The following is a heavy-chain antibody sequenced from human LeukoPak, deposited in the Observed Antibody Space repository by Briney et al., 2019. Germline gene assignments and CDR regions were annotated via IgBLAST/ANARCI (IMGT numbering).Heavy chain of an antibody. CDR1: GGSISSYY. CDR3: ARLTTVTIDY. J-gene: IGHJ4*02. CDR2: IYYSGST. Sequence: SETLSLTCTVSGGSISSYYWGWIRQPPGKGLEWIGSIYYSGSTYYNPSLKSRVTISVDTSKNQFSLKLSSVTAADTAVYYCARLTTVTIDYWGQGTLVTVSS. D-gene: IGHD4-11*01. V-gene: IGHV4-39*01.